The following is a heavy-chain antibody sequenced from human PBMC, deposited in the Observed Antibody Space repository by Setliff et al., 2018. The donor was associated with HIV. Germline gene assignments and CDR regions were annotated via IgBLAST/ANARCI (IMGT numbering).Heavy chain of an antibody. J-gene: IGHJ5*02. V-gene: IGHV4-38-2*02. Sequence: PSETLSLTCAVSGYSVSSGYFWGWIRQPPGKGLEWIGSIFHTGSTYYNPSLKSRVTISVDTSKNQFSLRLTSVTAADTAVYYCARDRRSIFGVDTKNWFDPWGQGTLVTVSS. CDR1: GYSVSSGYF. CDR3: ARDRRSIFGVDTKNWFDP. D-gene: IGHD3-3*01. CDR2: IFHTGST.